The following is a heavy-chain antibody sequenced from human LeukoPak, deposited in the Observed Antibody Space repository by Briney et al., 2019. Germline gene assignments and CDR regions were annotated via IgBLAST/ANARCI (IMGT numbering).Heavy chain of an antibody. Sequence: PGGSLRLSCAASGFTFSSYSMNWVRQAPGKGLEWVSGISGSGGSTYYADSVKGRFTISRDNSKNTLFLQMNSLRAEDTAVYYCAKHSSAVAAPFDYWGQGTLVTVSS. CDR2: ISGSGGST. CDR1: GFTFSSYS. V-gene: IGHV3-23*01. D-gene: IGHD6-19*01. CDR3: AKHSSAVAAPFDY. J-gene: IGHJ4*02.